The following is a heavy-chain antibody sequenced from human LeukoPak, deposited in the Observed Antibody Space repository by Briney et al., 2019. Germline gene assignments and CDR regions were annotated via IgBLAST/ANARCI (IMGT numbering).Heavy chain of an antibody. CDR1: GFTFSSYG. CDR3: ARAPRRGIVVPAAPHTGGWFDP. D-gene: IGHD2-2*01. CDR2: ISYDGSNK. V-gene: IGHV3-30*03. J-gene: IGHJ5*02. Sequence: PGGTLRLSCAASGFTFSSYGMHWVRQAPGKGLEWVAVISYDGSNKYYADSVKGRFTISRDNSKNTLYLQMNSLRAEDTAVYYCARAPRRGIVVPAAPHTGGWFDPWGQGTLVTVSS.